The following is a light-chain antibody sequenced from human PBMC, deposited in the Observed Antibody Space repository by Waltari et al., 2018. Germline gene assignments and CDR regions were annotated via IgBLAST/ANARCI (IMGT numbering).Light chain of an antibody. J-gene: IGKJ4*01. V-gene: IGKV1-5*01. Sequence: DIQMTQSPSTLSASVGDRVTITCRASQSISSWLAWYQQKPGKAPKLLIYDASSLESGVPSRFSGSGSWTEFTLTISSLHPDDFATYYCQQYNSYSRPTFGGGTKVEIK. CDR2: DAS. CDR3: QQYNSYSRPT. CDR1: QSISSW.